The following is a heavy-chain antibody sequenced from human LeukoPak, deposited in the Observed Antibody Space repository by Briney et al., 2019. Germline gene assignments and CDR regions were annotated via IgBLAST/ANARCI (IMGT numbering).Heavy chain of an antibody. D-gene: IGHD1-26*01. J-gene: IGHJ4*02. V-gene: IGHV3-30*03. CDR2: ISYDGSNG. Sequence: GGSLRLSCAASGFTFSNYGMHWVRQAPGKGLEWVAVISYDGSNGDYADSVKGRFSISRDNSKDTLYLQMNSLRAEDTAVYYCTRDGGRREDYWGQGTLVTVSS. CDR1: GFTFSNYG. CDR3: TRDGGRREDY.